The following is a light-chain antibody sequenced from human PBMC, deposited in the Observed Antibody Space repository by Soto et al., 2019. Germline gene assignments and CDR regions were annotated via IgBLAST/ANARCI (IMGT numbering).Light chain of an antibody. J-gene: IGKJ4*01. Sequence: IQLTQSPSSLSASVGDRVTITCRASQGFGSYLAWYHQKPGEDRKLLIYAASTLQIGVPSRFSSSGSGIDFTLTISSLQPENFATYYSQQTTTYPSTLGGGTRVGIK. V-gene: IGKV1-9*01. CDR2: AAS. CDR1: QGFGSY. CDR3: QQTTTYPST.